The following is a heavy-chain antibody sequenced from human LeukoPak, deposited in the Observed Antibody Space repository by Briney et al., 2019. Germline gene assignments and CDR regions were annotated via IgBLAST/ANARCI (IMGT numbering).Heavy chain of an antibody. CDR3: ASPAWGGDYPKPLDN. CDR1: GGAFSGYY. CDR2: INHSGST. Sequence: SETLSLTCAVYGGAFSGYYWSWTRQPPGKGLEWIGEINHSGSTNYNPSLKSRVTISVDTSKNQFSLKLSSVTAADTAVYYCASPAWGGDYPKPLDNWGQGTLVTVSS. J-gene: IGHJ4*02. D-gene: IGHD4-17*01. V-gene: IGHV4-34*01.